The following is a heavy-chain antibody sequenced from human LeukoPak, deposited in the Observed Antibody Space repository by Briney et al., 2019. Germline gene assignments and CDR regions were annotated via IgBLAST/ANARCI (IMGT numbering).Heavy chain of an antibody. CDR2: IGGSGDKT. V-gene: IGHV3-23*01. D-gene: IGHD6-19*01. CDR3: VRRGDASSGWGDHDF. CDR1: GFTFNRNA. Sequence: GGSLRLSCAASGFTFNRNAISWVRQTPGKGLEWVSTIGGSGDKTFYADSVKGRFTISRDNSKNMVHLQMNSLTGEDTALYYCVRRGDASSGWGDHDFWGQGALVTVSS. J-gene: IGHJ4*02.